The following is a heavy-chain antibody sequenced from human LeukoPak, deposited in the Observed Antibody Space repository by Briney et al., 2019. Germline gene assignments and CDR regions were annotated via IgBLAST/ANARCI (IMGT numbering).Heavy chain of an antibody. D-gene: IGHD3-22*01. J-gene: IGHJ4*02. V-gene: IGHV4-59*12. Sequence: SETLSLTCTVSGGSISSYYWSWIRQPPGKGLEWIGYIYYSGSTNYNPSLKSRVTISVDTSKNQFSLKLSSVTAADTAVYYCATSRWGSGYYYDYWGQGTLVTVSS. CDR3: ATSRWGSGYYYDY. CDR2: IYYSGST. CDR1: GGSISSYY.